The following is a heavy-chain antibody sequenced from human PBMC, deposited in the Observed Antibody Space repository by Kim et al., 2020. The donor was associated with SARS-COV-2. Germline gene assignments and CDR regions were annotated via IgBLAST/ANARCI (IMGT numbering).Heavy chain of an antibody. CDR1: GGSISNYY. D-gene: IGHD3-22*01. CDR2: IYTSGST. Sequence: SETLSLTCTVSGGSISNYYWNWIRQPAGKGLEWIGRIYTSGSTNYNPSLKSRVTMSVDTSKNQFSLKLSSVTAADTAMYYCARGRQRITMIVVVIDDAFDLWGQGTMVTVSS. J-gene: IGHJ3*01. V-gene: IGHV4-4*07. CDR3: ARGRQRITMIVVVIDDAFDL.